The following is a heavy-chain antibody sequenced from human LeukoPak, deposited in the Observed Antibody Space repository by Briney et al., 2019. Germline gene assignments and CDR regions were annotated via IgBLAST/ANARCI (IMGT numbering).Heavy chain of an antibody. Sequence: PGGSLRLSCAASGFTFTSYWMSWVRQAPGKGLEWVANINQDASEKYYVDSVKGRFTISRDNAKNSLYLQMNSLRAEDTAVYYCARQMAGIAAFDYWGQGTLVTVSS. CDR1: GFTFTSYW. J-gene: IGHJ4*02. D-gene: IGHD6-13*01. V-gene: IGHV3-7*01. CDR2: INQDASEK. CDR3: ARQMAGIAAFDY.